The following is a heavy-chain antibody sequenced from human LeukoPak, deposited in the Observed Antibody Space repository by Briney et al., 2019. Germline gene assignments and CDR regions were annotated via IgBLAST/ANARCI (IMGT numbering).Heavy chain of an antibody. J-gene: IGHJ1*01. Sequence: GASVKVSCKVSGYTLTELSMHWVRQAPGKGLEWMGGFDPEDGETIYAQKFQGRVTMTEDISTDTAYMELSSLRSEDTAVYYCVRDGQYNSGTYYRPKYFHHWGQGTLVIVSS. CDR1: GYTLTELS. CDR2: FDPEDGET. D-gene: IGHD3-10*01. CDR3: VRDGQYNSGTYYRPKYFHH. V-gene: IGHV1-24*01.